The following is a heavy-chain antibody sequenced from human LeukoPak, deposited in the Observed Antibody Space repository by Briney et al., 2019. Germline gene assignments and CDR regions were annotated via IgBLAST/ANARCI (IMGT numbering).Heavy chain of an antibody. J-gene: IGHJ5*02. Sequence: SETLSLTCTVPGGSISSSSYYWGWIRQPPGKGLEWIGSIYYSGSTYYNPSLKSRVTISVDTSKNQFSLKLSSVTAADTAVYYCARLAILGWFDPWGQGTLVTVSS. CDR3: ARLAILGWFDP. CDR2: IYYSGST. V-gene: IGHV4-39*01. CDR1: GGSISSSSYY. D-gene: IGHD3-3*01.